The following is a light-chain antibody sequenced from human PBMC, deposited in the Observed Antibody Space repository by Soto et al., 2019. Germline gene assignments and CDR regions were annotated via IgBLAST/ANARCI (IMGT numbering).Light chain of an antibody. CDR1: QSVSNNF. CDR3: QQTTSFPRT. Sequence: EIVLTQSPGTLSLSPGERATLSCRASQSVSNNFLAWYQQTPGKAPKLLIHSASSLYRGVPSRFSGGTTGTDFTLTISSLQPEDFATYFCQQTTSFPRTFGPGTKVDIK. V-gene: IGKV3D-7*01. J-gene: IGKJ3*01. CDR2: SAS.